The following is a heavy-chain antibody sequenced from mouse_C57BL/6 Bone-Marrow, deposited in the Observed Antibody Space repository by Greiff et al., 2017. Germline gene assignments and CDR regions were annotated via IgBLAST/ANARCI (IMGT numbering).Heavy chain of an antibody. CDR2: IWTGGGT. D-gene: IGHD1-1*01. V-gene: IGHV2-9-1*01. J-gene: IGHJ4*01. CDR1: GFSLTSYA. CDR3: ARNPLHYYGSSYDAMDY. Sequence: VKLVESGPGLVAPSQSLSITCTVSGFSLTSYAISWVRQPPGKGLEWLGVIWTGGGTNYNSALKSRLSISKDNSKSQVFLKMNSLQTDDTARYYCARNPLHYYGSSYDAMDYWGQGTSVTVSS.